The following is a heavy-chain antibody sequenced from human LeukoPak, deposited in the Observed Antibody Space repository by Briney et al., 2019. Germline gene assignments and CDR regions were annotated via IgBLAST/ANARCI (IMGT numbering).Heavy chain of an antibody. V-gene: IGHV4-39*07. CDR2: IYYSGST. CDR1: GGSISSSSYY. Sequence: SETLSLTCTVSGGSISSSSYYWGWIRQPPGKGLERIGSIYYSGSTYYNPSLKSRVTISVDTSNNQFSLKLSSVTAADTAVYYCARGPAAGITIFGASEGYFDYWGQGTLVTVSS. CDR3: ARGPAAGITIFGASEGYFDY. D-gene: IGHD3-3*01. J-gene: IGHJ4*02.